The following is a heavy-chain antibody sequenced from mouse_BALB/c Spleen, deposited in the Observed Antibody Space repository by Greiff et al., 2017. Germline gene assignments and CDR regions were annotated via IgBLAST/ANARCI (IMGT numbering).Heavy chain of an antibody. Sequence: QVKVVESGPGLVAPSQSLSITCTVSGFSLTSYGVHWVRQPPGKGLEWLGVIWAGGSTNYNSALMSRLSISKDNSKSQVFLKMNSLQTDDTAMYYCAREDGAWFAYWGQGTLVTVSA. CDR1: GFSLTSYG. CDR3: AREDGAWFAY. CDR2: IWAGGST. V-gene: IGHV2-9*02. D-gene: IGHD1-2*01. J-gene: IGHJ3*01.